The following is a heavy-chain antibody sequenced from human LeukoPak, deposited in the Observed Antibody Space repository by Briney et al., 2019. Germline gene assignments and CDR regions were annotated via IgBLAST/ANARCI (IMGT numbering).Heavy chain of an antibody. V-gene: IGHV4-59*08. CDR3: ARYGGSGWVIDN. D-gene: IGHD6-19*01. J-gene: IGHJ4*02. CDR1: GGSISSYY. Sequence: PSETLSLTCTVSGGSISSYYWTWIRQPPGKGLEWIGYVYYTGATSYNPSLKSRVTISVDTSKKQFSLKLTSVTAADTAVYYCARYGGSGWVIDNWGQGTLVTVSS. CDR2: VYYTGAT.